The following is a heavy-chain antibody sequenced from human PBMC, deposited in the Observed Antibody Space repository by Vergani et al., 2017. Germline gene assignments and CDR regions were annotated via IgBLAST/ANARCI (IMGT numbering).Heavy chain of an antibody. Sequence: QVQLVQSGAEVKKPGSSVQVSCKASGGTFSSYAISWVRQAPGQGLEWMGRIFPIFGTANYAQKFQGRVTITADESTSTAYMELSSLRSEDTAVYYCASAXIAVAGNTGDAFDIWGQGTMVTVSS. CDR1: GGTFSSYA. V-gene: IGHV1-69*13. J-gene: IGHJ3*02. CDR3: ASAXIAVAGNTGDAFDI. CDR2: IFPIFGTA. D-gene: IGHD6-19*01.